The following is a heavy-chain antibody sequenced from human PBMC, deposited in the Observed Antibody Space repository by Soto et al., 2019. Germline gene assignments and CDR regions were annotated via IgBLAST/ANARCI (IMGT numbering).Heavy chain of an antibody. CDR1: GFTFSSYS. D-gene: IGHD2-2*01. CDR2: ISSSSSYI. V-gene: IGHV3-21*01. CDR3: ARDPGYCSSTSCRDY. J-gene: IGHJ4*02. Sequence: GGSLRLSCAASGFTFSSYSMNWVRQAPGKGLEWVSSISSSSSYIYYADSVKGRFTISRDNAKNSLYLQMNSLRAEDTAVYYCARDPGYCSSTSCRDYWGQGTLRTVSS.